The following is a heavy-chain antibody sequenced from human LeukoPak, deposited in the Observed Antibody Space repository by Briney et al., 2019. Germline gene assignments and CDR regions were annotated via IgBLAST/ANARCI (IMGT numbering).Heavy chain of an antibody. Sequence: ASVKLSCKASGYTFTNYGISWVRQAPGQGLEWVGWFNVNNGNRNTEQKFQERVTMTTDTTTSTAYMELRSLRCDDAAMFFWARDYQYVVAYWGQGTLVTVS. J-gene: IGHJ4*02. V-gene: IGHV1-18*01. CDR2: FNVNNGNR. CDR1: GYTFTNYG. CDR3: ARDYQYVVAY. D-gene: IGHD3-16*01.